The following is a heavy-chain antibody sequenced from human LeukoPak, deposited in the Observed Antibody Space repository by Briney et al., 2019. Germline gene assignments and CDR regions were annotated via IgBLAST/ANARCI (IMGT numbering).Heavy chain of an antibody. Sequence: TSETLSLTCAVYGGSFSGYYWSWIRQPPGKGLEWIGEINHSGSTNYNPSLKSRVTISVDTSKNQFSLKLSSVTAADTAVYYCARVLVISRYYYYYYYMDVWGKGTTVTVSS. D-gene: IGHD3-9*01. J-gene: IGHJ6*03. CDR3: ARVLVISRYYYYYYYMDV. CDR2: INHSGST. CDR1: GGSFSGYY. V-gene: IGHV4-34*01.